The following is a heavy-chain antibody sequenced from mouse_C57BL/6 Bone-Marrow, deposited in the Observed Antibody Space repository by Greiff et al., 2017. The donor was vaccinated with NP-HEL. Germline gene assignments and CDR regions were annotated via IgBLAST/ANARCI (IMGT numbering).Heavy chain of an antibody. J-gene: IGHJ2*01. V-gene: IGHV14-4*01. CDR2: IDPENGDT. CDR3: TSVTTVVADY. CDR1: GFNIKDDY. D-gene: IGHD1-1*01. Sequence: EVKLQESGAELVRPGASVKLSCTASGFNIKDDYMHWVKQRPEQGLVWIGWIDPENGDTEYASKFQGKATITADTSSNTAYLQLSSLTSEDTAVYYCTSVTTVVADYWGQGTTLTVSS.